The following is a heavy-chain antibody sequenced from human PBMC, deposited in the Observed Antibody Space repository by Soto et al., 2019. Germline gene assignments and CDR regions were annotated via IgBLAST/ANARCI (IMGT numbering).Heavy chain of an antibody. J-gene: IGHJ6*02. Sequence: EVQLVESGGGLVKPGGSLRLSCAASGFTFSSYSMNWVRQAPGKGLEWVSSISSSSSYIYYADSVKGRFTISRDNAKNSLYLQMNSLRAEDTAVYYCARDQRGYSGYDRPYYYYYGMDVWGQGTTVTVSS. CDR3: ARDQRGYSGYDRPYYYYYGMDV. D-gene: IGHD5-12*01. V-gene: IGHV3-21*01. CDR1: GFTFSSYS. CDR2: ISSSSSYI.